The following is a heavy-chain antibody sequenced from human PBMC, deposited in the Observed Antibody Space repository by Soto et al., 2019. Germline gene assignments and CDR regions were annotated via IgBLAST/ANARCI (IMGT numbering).Heavy chain of an antibody. V-gene: IGHV3-30*18. CDR1: GFTFSNYG. J-gene: IGHJ4*02. CDR2: ISYDGSNK. Sequence: GGSLRLSCAASGFTFSNYGMHWVRQAPGKGLEWVAVISYDGSNKFYADSVKGRFTVSRDNSKNTLYVQMHSLRIEDTGVYYCTKREESGISPTDYWGQGTLVTVSS. D-gene: IGHD3-10*01. CDR3: TKREESGISPTDY.